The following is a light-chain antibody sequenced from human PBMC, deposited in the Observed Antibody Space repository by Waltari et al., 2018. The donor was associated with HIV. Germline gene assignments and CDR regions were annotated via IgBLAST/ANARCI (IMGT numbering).Light chain of an antibody. J-gene: IGKJ1*01. V-gene: IGKV3-15*01. CDR2: GAS. Sequence: EIAMTQSPVTLSVSPGERATLSCRASQSVSSKLAWYQQKPGQAPRLLIFGASTRATGIPARFSGSGSETQFTLTINSLQSEDFAFYYCQQYDNWPPTFGQGTRVEIK. CDR3: QQYDNWPPT. CDR1: QSVSSK.